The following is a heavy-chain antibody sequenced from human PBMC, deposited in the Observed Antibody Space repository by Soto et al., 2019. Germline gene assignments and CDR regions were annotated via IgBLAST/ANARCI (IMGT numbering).Heavy chain of an antibody. CDR1: GFAFSNYG. Sequence: XESLRLSCAASGFAFSNYGMHWVRQALGKGLVWVSRINIDGSGTTYADSVKGRFTISRDNAKNTVFLEMKNLRAEDTAVYYCARDSYAPHVWGQGTTVTVSS. D-gene: IGHD4-17*01. CDR3: ARDSYAPHV. V-gene: IGHV3-74*03. J-gene: IGHJ6*02. CDR2: INIDGSGT.